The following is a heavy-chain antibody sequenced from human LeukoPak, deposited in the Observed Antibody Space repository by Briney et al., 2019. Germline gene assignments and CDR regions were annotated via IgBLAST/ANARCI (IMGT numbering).Heavy chain of an antibody. CDR1: GDSVSSNSAA. CDR3: ARETYYYDSSGYYYALDY. D-gene: IGHD3-22*01. V-gene: IGHV6-1*01. Sequence: SQTLSLTCVISGDSVSSNSAAWNWIRQSPSRGLEWLGRTYYRSKWYNDYAVSVKSRITINPDTSKNQFSLQLNSVTPEDTAVYYCARETYYYDSSGYYYALDYWGQGTLVTVSS. CDR2: TYYRSKWYN. J-gene: IGHJ4*02.